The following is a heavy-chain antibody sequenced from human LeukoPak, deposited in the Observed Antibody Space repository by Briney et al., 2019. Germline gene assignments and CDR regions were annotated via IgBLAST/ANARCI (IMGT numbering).Heavy chain of an antibody. Sequence: ASVKVSCKASGGTFSSYAISWVRQAPGQGLEWMGWISAYNGNTNYAQKLQGRVTMTTDTSTSTAYMELRSLRSDDTAVYYCARPYGPYYYGTDVWGQGTTVTVSS. D-gene: IGHD3-10*01. CDR3: ARPYGPYYYGTDV. V-gene: IGHV1-18*01. J-gene: IGHJ6*02. CDR1: GGTFSSYA. CDR2: ISAYNGNT.